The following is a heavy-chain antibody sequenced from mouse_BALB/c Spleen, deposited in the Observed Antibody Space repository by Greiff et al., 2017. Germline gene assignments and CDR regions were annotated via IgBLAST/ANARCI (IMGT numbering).Heavy chain of an antibody. CDR3: ARIYYDYDVGGAMDY. CDR1: GFTFSSFG. D-gene: IGHD2-4*01. CDR2: ISSGSSTI. V-gene: IGHV5-17*02. Sequence: DVKLVESGGGLVQPGGSRKLSCAASGFTFSSFGMHWVRQAPEKGLEWVAYISSGSSTIYYADTVKGRFTISRDNPKNTLFLQMTSLRSEDTAMYYCARIYYDYDVGGAMDYWGQGTSVTVSS. J-gene: IGHJ4*01.